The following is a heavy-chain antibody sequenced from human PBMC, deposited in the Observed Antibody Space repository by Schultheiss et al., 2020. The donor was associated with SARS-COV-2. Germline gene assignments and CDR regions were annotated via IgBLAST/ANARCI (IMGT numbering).Heavy chain of an antibody. Sequence: SETLSLTCTVSGGSISSGGYYWSWIRQPPGKGLEWIGYIYYSGSTYYNPSLKSLVTISVDTSKNQFSLKLSSVTAADTAVYYCAKGSFYYYYYMDVWGKGTTVTVSS. J-gene: IGHJ6*03. CDR1: GGSISSGGYY. CDR3: AKGSFYYYYYMDV. V-gene: IGHV4-31*01. CDR2: IYYSGST.